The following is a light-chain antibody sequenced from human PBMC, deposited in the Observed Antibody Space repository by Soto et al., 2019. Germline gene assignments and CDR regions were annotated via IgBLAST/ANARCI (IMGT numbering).Light chain of an antibody. CDR3: QQYDDWPET. Sequence: EIVMKQSPATLSVSPGERATRSCRASQNVRSNLAWYQQKPGQAPRLLIYGASTRATGIPARFSGRGSGTEFILAISSLQSEDFAVYYCQQYDDWPETFGQGTKVDIK. J-gene: IGKJ1*01. CDR1: QNVRSN. V-gene: IGKV3-15*01. CDR2: GAS.